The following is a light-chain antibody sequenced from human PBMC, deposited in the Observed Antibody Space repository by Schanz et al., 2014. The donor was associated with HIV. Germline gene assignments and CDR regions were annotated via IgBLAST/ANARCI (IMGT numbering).Light chain of an antibody. CDR3: AAWDGSLSGWM. J-gene: IGLJ3*02. Sequence: QSVLTQPPSASGTPGQRVTISCSGSRSNIGRNTVNWYQQLPRTAPKLLIYSNNQRPSGVPDRFSGSKSGTSASLAITGLQAEDEADYYCAAWDGSLSGWMFGGGTKLTVL. CDR2: SNN. CDR1: RSNIGRNT. V-gene: IGLV1-44*01.